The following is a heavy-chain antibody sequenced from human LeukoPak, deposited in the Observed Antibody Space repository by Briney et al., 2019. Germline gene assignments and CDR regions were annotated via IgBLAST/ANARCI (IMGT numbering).Heavy chain of an antibody. Sequence: ASVKVSCKASGSTFSSYAISWVRQAPGQGLEWMGRIIPILGIANYAQKFQGRVTITADKSTSTAYMELSSLRSEDTAVYYCARDPSNDDYVYGNDYWGQGTLVTVSS. D-gene: IGHD3-16*01. CDR2: IIPILGIA. V-gene: IGHV1-69*04. J-gene: IGHJ4*02. CDR3: ARDPSNDDYVYGNDY. CDR1: GSTFSSYA.